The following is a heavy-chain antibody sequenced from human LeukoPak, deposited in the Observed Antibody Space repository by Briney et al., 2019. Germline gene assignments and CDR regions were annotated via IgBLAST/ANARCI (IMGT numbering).Heavy chain of an antibody. V-gene: IGHV3-7*04. J-gene: IGHJ4*02. CDR1: GFTFSSYW. D-gene: IGHD2-2*02. CDR3: ARGGYCSSTSSYTHPDIDY. Sequence: GGSLRLSCAASGFTFSSYWMSWVRQSPGKGLEWVANIKQDGSEKYYVDSVKGRFTISRDNAKNSLYLQMNSLRAEDTAVYYCARGGYCSSTSSYTHPDIDYWGQGTLVTVSS. CDR2: IKQDGSEK.